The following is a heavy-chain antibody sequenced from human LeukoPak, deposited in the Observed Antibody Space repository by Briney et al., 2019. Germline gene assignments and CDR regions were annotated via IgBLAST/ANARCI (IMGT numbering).Heavy chain of an antibody. J-gene: IGHJ4*02. Sequence: SSETLSLTCAVSGGSISSGGYSWSWIRQPPGKGLEWIGYIYHSGSTNYNPSLQSRVTISVDTSRNQFSLNLSSVTAADTAVYYCARGPTRQYFDSWGRGTLVTVSS. CDR3: ARGPTRQYFDS. CDR2: IYHSGST. V-gene: IGHV4-30-2*01. CDR1: GGSISSGGYS. D-gene: IGHD6-6*01.